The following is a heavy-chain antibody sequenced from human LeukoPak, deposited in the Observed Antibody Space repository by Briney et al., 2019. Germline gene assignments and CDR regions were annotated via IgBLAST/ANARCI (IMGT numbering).Heavy chain of an antibody. D-gene: IGHD3-22*01. CDR1: GFTFSYYW. V-gene: IGHV3-74*01. CDR3: AKARSIDSSGYSS. Sequence: GGSLRLSCAASGFTFSYYWMHWVRQAPGKGLVWVSRINSDGSSTNYADSVKGRFTISRDNAKNTLYVQMNSLRAEDMALYYCAKARSIDSSGYSSWGQGTLVTVSS. CDR2: INSDGSST. J-gene: IGHJ4*02.